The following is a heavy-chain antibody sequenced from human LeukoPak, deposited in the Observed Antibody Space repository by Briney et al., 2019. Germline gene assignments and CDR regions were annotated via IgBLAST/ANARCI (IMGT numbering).Heavy chain of an antibody. J-gene: IGHJ3*02. CDR2: ISAYNGNT. V-gene: IGHV1-18*01. Sequence: ASVKVSCKASGYTFTSYGISWVRQAPGQGLEWMGWISAYNGNTSYAQKLQGRVTMTTDTSTSTAYMELRSLRSDDTAVYYCARGDILTGNDAFDIWGQGTMVTVSS. CDR1: GYTFTSYG. CDR3: ARGDILTGNDAFDI. D-gene: IGHD3-9*01.